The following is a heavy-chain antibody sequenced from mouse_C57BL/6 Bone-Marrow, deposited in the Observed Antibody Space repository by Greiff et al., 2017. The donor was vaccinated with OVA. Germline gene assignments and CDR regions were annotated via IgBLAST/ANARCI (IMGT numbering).Heavy chain of an antibody. V-gene: IGHV5-4*01. CDR3: ARVPGSSLYAMDY. J-gene: IGHJ4*01. CDR2: ISDGGSYT. D-gene: IGHD1-1*01. Sequence: EVQLVESGGGLVKPGGSLKLSCAASGFTFSSYAMSWVRQTPEKRLEWVATISDGGSYTYYPDNVKGRFTISRDNAKNNLYLQMSHLKSEDTAMDYCARVPGSSLYAMDYWGQGTSVTVSS. CDR1: GFTFSSYA.